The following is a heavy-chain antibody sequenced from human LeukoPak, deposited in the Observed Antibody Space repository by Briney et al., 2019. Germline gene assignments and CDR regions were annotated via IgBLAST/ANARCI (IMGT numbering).Heavy chain of an antibody. J-gene: IGHJ4*02. D-gene: IGHD3-9*01. CDR1: GFTFSSYA. CDR2: ISYDGSNK. V-gene: IGHV3-30*14. Sequence: GGALRLSCAGSGFTFSSYAMHWVGQAPGKGLEGVAVISYDGSNKYYADPVKGRVTISTHNYKNTLYLHMTTLRAEDTAVYYCARAEGYDFLISADYWGQGTLVTVP. CDR3: ARAEGYDFLISADY.